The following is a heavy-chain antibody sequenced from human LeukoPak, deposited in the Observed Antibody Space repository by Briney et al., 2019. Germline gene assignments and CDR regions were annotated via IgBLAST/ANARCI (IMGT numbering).Heavy chain of an antibody. CDR2: INPSGGST. Sequence: VTVSFTXSGYTFTIYYMHWVRQAPGQGLEWMGMINPSGGSTSYAQKFQGRVTMTRDTSTSTVYMELSSLRSEDTAVYYCARAPPGATTDFDYWGQGTLVTVSS. CDR3: ARAPPGATTDFDY. V-gene: IGHV1-46*01. CDR1: GYTFTIYY. D-gene: IGHD1-26*01. J-gene: IGHJ4*02.